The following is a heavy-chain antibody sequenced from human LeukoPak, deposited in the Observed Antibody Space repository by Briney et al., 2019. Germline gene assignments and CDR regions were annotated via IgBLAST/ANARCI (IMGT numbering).Heavy chain of an antibody. J-gene: IGHJ6*02. V-gene: IGHV3-48*04. CDR3: AREQDLPVYCSSISCLLGYYGMDV. D-gene: IGHD2-2*01. CDR1: GFTFSSYS. CDR2: ISSSSSTI. Sequence: SGGSLRLSCAASGFTFSSYSMNWVRQAPGKGLEWVSYISSSSSTIYYADSVKGRFTISRDNAKNSLYLQMNSLRAEDTAVYYCAREQDLPVYCSSISCLLGYYGMDVWGQGTTVTVSS.